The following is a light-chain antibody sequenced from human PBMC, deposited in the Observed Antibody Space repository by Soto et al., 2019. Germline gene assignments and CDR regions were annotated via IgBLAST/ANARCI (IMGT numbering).Light chain of an antibody. CDR1: QSVSSGY. CDR3: QQYGSSLWT. V-gene: IGKV3-20*01. CDR2: GAS. Sequence: ETVLTQSPGTLSLSPGERATLSCRASQSVSSGYLAWYQQKPGQAPTLLIYGASNRATGIPDRFSGSGSGTDFTLTISRLEPADFAVYYCQQYGSSLWTF. J-gene: IGKJ1*01.